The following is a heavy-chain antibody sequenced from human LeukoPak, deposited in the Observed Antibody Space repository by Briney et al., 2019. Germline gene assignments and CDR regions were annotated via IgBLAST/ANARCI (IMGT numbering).Heavy chain of an antibody. CDR1: GDSVSSNSAA. Sequence: SQTLSLTCAISGDSVSSNSAAWNWIRQSPSRGLEWLGRTYYRSKWYNDYAVSVKSRITINPDTSKNQFSLQLNSVTPEDTAVYYCARDLHDSSGYYYPTAFDYWGQGTLATVSS. V-gene: IGHV6-1*01. CDR2: TYYRSKWYN. J-gene: IGHJ4*02. CDR3: ARDLHDSSGYYYPTAFDY. D-gene: IGHD3-22*01.